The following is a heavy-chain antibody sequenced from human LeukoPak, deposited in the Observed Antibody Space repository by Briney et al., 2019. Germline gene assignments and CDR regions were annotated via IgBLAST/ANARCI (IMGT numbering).Heavy chain of an antibody. J-gene: IGHJ3*02. CDR3: ARGGYSYGYRVGAFDI. D-gene: IGHD5-18*01. CDR2: IYYSGST. CDR1: GGSISSYY. Sequence: SETLSLTCTVSGGSISSYYWSWIRQPPGKGLERIGYIYYSGSTNYNPSLKSRVTISVDTSKNQFSLKLSSVTAADTAVYYCARGGYSYGYRVGAFDIWGQGTMVTVSS. V-gene: IGHV4-59*01.